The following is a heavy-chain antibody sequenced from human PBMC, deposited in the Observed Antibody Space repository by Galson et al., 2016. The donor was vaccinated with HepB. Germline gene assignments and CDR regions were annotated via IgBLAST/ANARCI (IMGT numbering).Heavy chain of an antibody. CDR1: GFTFSGSA. V-gene: IGHV3-73*01. CDR2: IRNKANSYAS. Sequence: SLRLSCAAPGFTFSGSAMHWVRQASGKGLEWVGRIRNKANSYASAYVPSVKGRFTISRDDSKNTAYLQMNSLKTEDTAVYYCTRPRVTRSWGDWYFDLWGGGTLVTVSS. J-gene: IGHJ2*01. D-gene: IGHD6-13*01. CDR3: TRPRVTRSWGDWYFDL.